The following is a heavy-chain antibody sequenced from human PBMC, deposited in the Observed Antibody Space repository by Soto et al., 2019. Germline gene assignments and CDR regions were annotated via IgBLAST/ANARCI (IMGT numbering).Heavy chain of an antibody. D-gene: IGHD3-16*02. V-gene: IGHV1-18*01. J-gene: IGHJ4*02. CDR3: ARDVITFGGVIVIASGLFDY. CDR2: ISAYNGNT. Sequence: SVKVSCKASGYTFTSYGISWVRQAPGQGLEWMGWISAYNGNTNYAQKLQGRVTMTTDTSTSTAYMELRSLRSDDTAVYYCARDVITFGGVIVIASGLFDYWGQGTLVTISS. CDR1: GYTFTSYG.